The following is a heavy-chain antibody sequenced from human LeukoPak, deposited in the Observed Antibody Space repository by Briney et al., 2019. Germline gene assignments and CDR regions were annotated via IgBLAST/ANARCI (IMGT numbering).Heavy chain of an antibody. Sequence: PSETLSLICTVSGGSISSYYWSWIRQPAGKGLEWIGRIYTSGSTNYNPSLKSRITMSVDTSKNQFSLKLSSVTAADTAVYYCARDSVAVAGIFYYYYMDVWGKGTTVTISS. CDR2: IYTSGST. CDR3: ARDSVAVAGIFYYYYMDV. V-gene: IGHV4-4*07. CDR1: GGSISSYY. J-gene: IGHJ6*03. D-gene: IGHD6-19*01.